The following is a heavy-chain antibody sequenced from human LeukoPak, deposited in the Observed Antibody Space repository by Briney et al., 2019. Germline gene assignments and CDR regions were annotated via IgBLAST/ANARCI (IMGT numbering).Heavy chain of an antibody. CDR2: IYYRGST. CDR3: ARDEGSAYSFDY. J-gene: IGHJ4*02. V-gene: IGHV4-39*07. Sequence: SETLSLTCTVSGGSISSSSYYWGWIRQPPGKGLEWIGSIYYRGSTYYNPSLKSRVTISVDTSKNQFSLNLNSVTAADTAVYFCARDEGSAYSFDYCGQGTLVTVSS. D-gene: IGHD2-15*01. CDR1: GGSISSSSYY.